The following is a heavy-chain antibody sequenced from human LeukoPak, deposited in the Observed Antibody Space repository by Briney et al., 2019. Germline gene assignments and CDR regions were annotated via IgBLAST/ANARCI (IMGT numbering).Heavy chain of an antibody. CDR3: AKLPYGDYGPFDY. D-gene: IGHD4-17*01. CDR1: GFTFSSYA. V-gene: IGHV3-23*01. J-gene: IGHJ4*02. CDR2: ISGSGGST. Sequence: GGSLRLSCAASGFTFSSYAMSWVRQAPGKGLEWVSAISGSGGSTYYADSVKGRFTISRDSSKSTLYLQMNSLRAEDTAVYYRAKLPYGDYGPFDYWGQGTLVTVSS.